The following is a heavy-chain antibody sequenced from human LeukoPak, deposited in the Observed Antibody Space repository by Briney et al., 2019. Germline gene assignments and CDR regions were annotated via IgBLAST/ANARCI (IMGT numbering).Heavy chain of an antibody. CDR1: GGSVCSDSYY. V-gene: IGHV4-61*01. Sequence: PSETQSLTCTVSGGSVCSDSYYRRWVWQPPAKGLKWIGYIYYSGGTNYNPSLKSRVTLSVDTFKDQFSLEQSSLTAPDTAVYSSAREGQLRDGACDIGGQETRVTVSS. D-gene: IGHD5-18*01. CDR2: IYYSGGT. J-gene: IGHJ3*02. CDR3: AREGQLRDGACDI.